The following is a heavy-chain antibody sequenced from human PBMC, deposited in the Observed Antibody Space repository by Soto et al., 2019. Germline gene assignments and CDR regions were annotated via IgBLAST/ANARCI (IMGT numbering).Heavy chain of an antibody. V-gene: IGHV4-4*02. Sequence: SETLSLTCAVSGGSISSSNWWSWVRQPPGKGLEWIGEIYHSGNTNYNPSLKSRVTISVDKSKNQFSLKLNSVTAADTAVYYCARMANTTTVTIDYWGQGTLVTVSS. J-gene: IGHJ4*02. CDR2: IYHSGNT. CDR1: GGSISSSNW. D-gene: IGHD4-4*01. CDR3: ARMANTTTVTIDY.